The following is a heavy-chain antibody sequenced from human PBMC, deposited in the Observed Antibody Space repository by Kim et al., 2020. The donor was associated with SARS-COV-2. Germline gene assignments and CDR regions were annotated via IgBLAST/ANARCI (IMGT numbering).Heavy chain of an antibody. V-gene: IGHV3-53*01. CDR2: IYSGGST. Sequence: GGSLRLSCAASGFTVSSNYMSWVRQAPGKGLEWVSVIYSGGSTYYADSVKGRFTISRDNSKNTLYLQMNSLRAEDTAVYYCARGGRYYYDSSGTSGWFDPWGQGTLVTVSS. J-gene: IGHJ5*02. CDR3: ARGGRYYYDSSGTSGWFDP. CDR1: GFTVSSNY. D-gene: IGHD3-22*01.